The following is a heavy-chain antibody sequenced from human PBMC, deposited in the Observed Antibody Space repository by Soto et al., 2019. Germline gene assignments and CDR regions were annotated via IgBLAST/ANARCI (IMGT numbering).Heavy chain of an antibody. CDR1: GGTFSSYA. D-gene: IGHD5-12*01. CDR2: IIPIFGTA. V-gene: IGHV1-69*13. Sequence: ASVKVSCKASGGTFSSYAISWVRQAPGQGLEWMGGIIPIFGTANYAQKLQGRVTITADESTSTAYMELSSLRSEDTAVYYCAGGLGRDSGYDTQAYYYGMDVWGQGTTVTVSS. J-gene: IGHJ6*02. CDR3: AGGLGRDSGYDTQAYYYGMDV.